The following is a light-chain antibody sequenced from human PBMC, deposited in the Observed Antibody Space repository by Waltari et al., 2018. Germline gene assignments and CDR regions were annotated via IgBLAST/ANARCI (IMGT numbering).Light chain of an antibody. Sequence: DIQMTQSPSTLSASVGDRVTITCRASQSSSEWLAWYQQKPGKAPKLLIYKTSNLQSGVPSRFSGSGSGTEFTLTISSLQPDDFATYYCQQYNLYPLTFGGGTKVESK. J-gene: IGKJ4*01. CDR3: QQYNLYPLT. CDR1: QSSSEW. CDR2: KTS. V-gene: IGKV1-5*03.